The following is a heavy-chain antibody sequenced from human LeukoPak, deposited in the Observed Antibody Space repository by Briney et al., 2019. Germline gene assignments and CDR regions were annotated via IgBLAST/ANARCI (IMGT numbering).Heavy chain of an antibody. D-gene: IGHD3-22*01. CDR2: ISAYNGNT. CDR1: GYTFTSYD. V-gene: IGHV1-18*01. CDR3: AGADSSGYYSRYYYYGMDV. Sequence: ASVKVSCKASGYTFTSYDINWVRQATGQGLEWMGWISAYNGNTNYAQKLQGRVTMTTDTSTSTAYMELRSLRSDDTAVYYCAGADSSGYYSRYYYYGMDVWGQGTTVTVSS. J-gene: IGHJ6*02.